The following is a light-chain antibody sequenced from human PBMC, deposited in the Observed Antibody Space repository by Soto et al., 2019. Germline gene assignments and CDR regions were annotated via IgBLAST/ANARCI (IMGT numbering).Light chain of an antibody. CDR3: QQYGSSPLT. Sequence: IVLTQSQATLSLSPGERANLSCMASQSVSSSYLAWYQQKPGQAPRLLIYGASSRATGIPDRFSGSGSGTDFTLTISRLEPEDFAVYYCQQYGSSPLTFGGGTKVDIK. CDR1: QSVSSSY. V-gene: IGKV3-20*01. J-gene: IGKJ4*01. CDR2: GAS.